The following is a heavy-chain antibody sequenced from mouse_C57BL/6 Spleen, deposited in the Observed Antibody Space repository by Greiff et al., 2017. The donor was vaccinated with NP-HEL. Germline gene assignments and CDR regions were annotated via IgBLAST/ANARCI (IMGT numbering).Heavy chain of an antibody. CDR2: IDPSDSYT. CDR1: GYTFTSYW. CDR3: ARGRGLRLGFAY. D-gene: IGHD1-2*01. Sequence: QVQLQQSGAELVKPGASVKLSCKASGYTFTSYWMQWVKQRPGQGLEWIGEIDPSDSYTNYNQKFKGKATLTVDTSSSTAYMQLSSLTSEDSAVYYCARGRGLRLGFAYWGQGTLVTVSA. V-gene: IGHV1-50*01. J-gene: IGHJ3*01.